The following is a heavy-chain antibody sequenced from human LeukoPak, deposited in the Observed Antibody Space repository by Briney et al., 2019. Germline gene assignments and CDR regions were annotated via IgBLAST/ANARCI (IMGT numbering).Heavy chain of an antibody. CDR2: IYYSGST. Sequence: PSQTLSLTCTVSGGSISSGDYYWSWIRQHPGKGLEWIGYIYYSGSTYYNPSLKSRVTISVDTSKNQFSLKLSSVTAADTAVYYCARELGYYDSSGYYYSAFDIWGQGTMVTVSS. V-gene: IGHV4-31*03. J-gene: IGHJ3*02. CDR1: GGSISSGDYY. CDR3: ARELGYYDSSGYYYSAFDI. D-gene: IGHD3-22*01.